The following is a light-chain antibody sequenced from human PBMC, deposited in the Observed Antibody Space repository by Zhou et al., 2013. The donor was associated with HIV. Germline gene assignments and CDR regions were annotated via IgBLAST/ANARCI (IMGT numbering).Light chain of an antibody. CDR2: AAS. CDR3: QHFNTYPYT. CDR1: QDITDY. V-gene: IGKV1-9*01. Sequence: DIQLTQSPSFLSASVGDRVTITCRASQDITDYLAWYQQTPGKPPKLLIYAASTLQSGVPSRFSGGGSGTEFTLTISNLQPEDFAVYYCQHFNTYPYTFGQGTKLEIK. J-gene: IGKJ2*01.